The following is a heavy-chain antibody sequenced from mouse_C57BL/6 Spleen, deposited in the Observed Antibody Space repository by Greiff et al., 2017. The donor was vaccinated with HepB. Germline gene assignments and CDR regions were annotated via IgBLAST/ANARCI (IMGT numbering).Heavy chain of an antibody. V-gene: IGHV1-80*01. CDR2: IYPGDGDT. CDR1: GYAFSSYW. D-gene: IGHD2-4*01. Sequence: ESGAELVKPGASVKISCKASGYAFSSYWMNWVKQRPGKGLEWIGQIYPGDGDTNYNGKFKGKATLTADKSSSTAYMQRSSLTSEDSAVYFCARTLYDYDGPAMDYWGQGTSVTVSS. CDR3: ARTLYDYDGPAMDY. J-gene: IGHJ4*01.